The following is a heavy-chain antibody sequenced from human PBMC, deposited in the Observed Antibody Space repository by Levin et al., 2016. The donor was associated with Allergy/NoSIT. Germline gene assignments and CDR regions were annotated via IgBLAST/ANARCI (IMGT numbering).Heavy chain of an antibody. J-gene: IGHJ4*02. CDR3: ARENSGSYSANFDY. CDR2: IYYSGHT. Sequence: SETLSLTCVVSGDSISNTYYWGWIRQPPGRGLEWIGTIYYSGHTYYNSSLKSRLTMSLDTSKNQFSLNLDSVTATDTAVYYCARENSGSYSANFDYWGQGTLVTVSS. D-gene: IGHD1-26*01. CDR1: GDSISNTYY. V-gene: IGHV4-39*02.